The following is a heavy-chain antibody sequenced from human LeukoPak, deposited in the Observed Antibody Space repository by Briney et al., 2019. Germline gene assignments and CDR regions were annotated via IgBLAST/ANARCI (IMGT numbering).Heavy chain of an antibody. D-gene: IGHD3-10*01. Sequence: FQGRVTITRVTSASTAYMELSSLRSEDTAVYYCARRYGSGSYIDYWGQGTLVTVSS. J-gene: IGHJ4*02. CDR3: ARRYGSGSYIDY. V-gene: IGHV1-3*01.